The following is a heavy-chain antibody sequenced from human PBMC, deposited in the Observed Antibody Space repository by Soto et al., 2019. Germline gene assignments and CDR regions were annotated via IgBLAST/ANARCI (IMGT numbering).Heavy chain of an antibody. CDR2: IYSGGST. CDR3: AFITTPVR. J-gene: IGHJ6*02. D-gene: IGHD1-1*01. Sequence: EVQLVETGGGLIQPGGSQRLSCAASGFTVSNNWMSWVRQAPGKGLEWVSLIYSGGSTFYTDSVKGRFIISRDNSKNTLYLQMNSLRVEDTAVYYCAFITTPVRWGQGTTVTVSS. CDR1: GFTVSNNW. V-gene: IGHV3-53*02.